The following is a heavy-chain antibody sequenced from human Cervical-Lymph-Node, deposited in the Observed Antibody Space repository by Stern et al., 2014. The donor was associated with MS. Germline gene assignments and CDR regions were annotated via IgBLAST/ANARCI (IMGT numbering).Heavy chain of an antibody. CDR3: ARAHYYGSGSQYNRIEY. J-gene: IGHJ4*02. CDR2: IYYSGST. V-gene: IGHV4-59*01. CDR1: GGSIRSYY. Sequence: VQLEESGPGLVKPSETLSLTCIVSGGSIRSYYWSWIRQPPGKGLEWIGYIYYSGSTKYNPSLKSRVTMSVDTSKKQFSLKVTSVTAADTAVYYCARAHYYGSGSQYNRIEYWGQGTLVTVSS. D-gene: IGHD3-10*01.